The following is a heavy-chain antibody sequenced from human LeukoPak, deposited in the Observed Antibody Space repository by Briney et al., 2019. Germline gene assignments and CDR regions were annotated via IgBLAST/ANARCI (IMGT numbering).Heavy chain of an antibody. J-gene: IGHJ6*03. V-gene: IGHV1-69*13. CDR1: GGTFSSYA. CDR3: ARDPIAAAERMTAGEYYYYYYYMDV. CDR2: IIPIFGTA. D-gene: IGHD6-13*01. Sequence: GASVKVSCKASGGTFSSYAISWVRQAPGQGLEWMGGIIPIFGTANYAQKFQGRVTITADESTSTAYMELSSLRSEDTAVYYCARDPIAAAERMTAGEYYYYYYYMDVWGKGTTVTVSS.